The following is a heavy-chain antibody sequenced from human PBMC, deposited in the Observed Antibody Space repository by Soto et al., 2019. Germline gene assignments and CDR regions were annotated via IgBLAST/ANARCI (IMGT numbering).Heavy chain of an antibody. Sequence: PGGSLRLSCAASGFTFSSYWMHWVRQAPGKGLEWVALIYSGGNTYYADYVKGRFTISRDNSKNTLYLQMNSLRAEDTAVYYCARGLYFYDNSGYLPFDYWGQGNLVTVSS. D-gene: IGHD3-22*01. CDR2: IYSGGNT. CDR1: GFTFSSYW. V-gene: IGHV3-53*01. J-gene: IGHJ4*02. CDR3: ARGLYFYDNSGYLPFDY.